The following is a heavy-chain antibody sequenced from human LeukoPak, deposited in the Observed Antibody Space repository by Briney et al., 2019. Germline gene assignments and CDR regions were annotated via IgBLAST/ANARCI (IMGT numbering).Heavy chain of an antibody. J-gene: IGHJ6*04. V-gene: IGHV4-34*01. CDR2: INGTGST. Sequence: SETLTLPCAVYGRFFSGYYWSWIRQPPGKGLEWIGVINGTGSTNYNPSVKSRVIISLDNFRNPFFLKLSSVTAVDTAVYYCGRGLCGHSKRGLDSSSFYNVMDVWGKGTTVTVSS. D-gene: IGHD3/OR15-3a*01. CDR1: GRFFSGYY. CDR3: GRGLCGHSKRGLDSSSFYNVMDV.